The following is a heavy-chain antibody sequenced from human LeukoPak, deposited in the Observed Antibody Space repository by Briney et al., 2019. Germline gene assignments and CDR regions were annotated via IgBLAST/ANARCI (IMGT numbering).Heavy chain of an antibody. V-gene: IGHV3-66*01. Sequence: GGSLRLSCAASGFTVSNNYMSWVRQAPGKGLEWVSVIYSGSTTYYADSAKGRFTIYRDNSKNTLYLQMNNLRAEDTAVYYCARGPRYCSSTSCYDYWGQGTLVTVSS. D-gene: IGHD2-2*01. CDR1: GFTVSNNY. CDR3: ARGPRYCSSTSCYDY. CDR2: IYSGSTT. J-gene: IGHJ4*02.